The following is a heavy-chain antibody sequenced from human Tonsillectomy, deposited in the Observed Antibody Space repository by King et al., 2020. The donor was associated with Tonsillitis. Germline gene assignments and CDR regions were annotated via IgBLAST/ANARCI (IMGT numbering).Heavy chain of an antibody. CDR1: GFTFSSYE. CDR3: ARVPASGWYADY. CDR2: ISTSGSTI. V-gene: IGHV3-48*03. Sequence: VQLVESGGGFIQPGGSLRLSCAASGFTFSSYEMNWDRQAPGKGLEWVSYISTSGSTIYYADSVKGRFTISRDNAKSSLYLQMNSLRVEDTAVYYCARVPASGWYADYWGQGTLVTVSS. D-gene: IGHD6-19*01. J-gene: IGHJ4*02.